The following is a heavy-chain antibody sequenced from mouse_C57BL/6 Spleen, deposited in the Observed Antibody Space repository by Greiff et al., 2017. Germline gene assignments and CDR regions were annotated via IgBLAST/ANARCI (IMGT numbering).Heavy chain of an antibody. V-gene: IGHV5-6*01. J-gene: IGHJ2*01. CDR1: GFTFSSYG. Sequence: EVKLMESGGDLVKPGGSLKLSCAASGFTFSSYGMSWVRQTPDKRLEWVATISSGGSYTYYPDSVKGRFTISRDNAKNTLYLQMSSLKSEDTAMYYCARGEGGGYFDYWGQGTTLTVSS. CDR3: ARGEGGGYFDY. CDR2: ISSGGSYT.